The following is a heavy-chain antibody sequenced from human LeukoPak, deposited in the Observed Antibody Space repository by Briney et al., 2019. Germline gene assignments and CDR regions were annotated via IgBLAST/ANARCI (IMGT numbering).Heavy chain of an antibody. CDR2: ISYDGSNE. J-gene: IGHJ4*02. D-gene: IGHD5-24*01. CDR1: GFTLGSYG. CDR3: AKEREMATRYYFDY. Sequence: GGSLRLSCAASGFTLGSYGMHWVRQAPDKGLEWVASISYDGSNEYYGDSVKGRFSVSRDNSKNTLYLHMNSLRAEDTAVYYCAKEREMATRYYFDYWGQGTLVTVSS. V-gene: IGHV3-30*18.